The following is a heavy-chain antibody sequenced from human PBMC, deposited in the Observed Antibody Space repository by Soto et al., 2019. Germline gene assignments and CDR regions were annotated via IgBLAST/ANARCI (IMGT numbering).Heavy chain of an antibody. D-gene: IGHD1-1*01. CDR2: IWHDGSNK. CDR1: GFTFSSYT. Sequence: QVQVVESGGGVVQPGRSLRLSCAASGFTFSSYTMYWVRQAPGKGLEGVAVIWHDGSNKYYVDSVKGRFTISRDNSKNTLYLQMNSLRAEDTAVYYCAREDWNDGHYCGMGVWGXGTT. CDR3: AREDWNDGHYCGMGV. V-gene: IGHV3-33*01. J-gene: IGHJ6*02.